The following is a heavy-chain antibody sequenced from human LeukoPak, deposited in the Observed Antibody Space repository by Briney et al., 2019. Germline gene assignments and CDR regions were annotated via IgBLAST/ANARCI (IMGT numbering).Heavy chain of an antibody. CDR3: AKMSGF. J-gene: IGHJ4*02. D-gene: IGHD5-12*01. Sequence: GGSLRLSCAASGFTFSSYSMNWVRQAPGKGLEWVSSISSSSSYIHYADSVKGRFTISRDNAKNSLYLQMDSLRAEDTAVYYCAKMSGFWGQGTLVTVSS. CDR2: ISSSSSYI. V-gene: IGHV3-21*01. CDR1: GFTFSSYS.